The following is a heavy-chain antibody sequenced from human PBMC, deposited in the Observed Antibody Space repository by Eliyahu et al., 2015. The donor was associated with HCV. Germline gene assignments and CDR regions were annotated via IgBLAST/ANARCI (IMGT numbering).Heavy chain of an antibody. J-gene: IGHJ4*02. D-gene: IGHD3-16*02. CDR1: GFTFNIYA. V-gene: IGHV3-23*01. Sequence: EVQLLESGGGLVQPGGSLRLSCAASGFTFNIYAMAWVRQAPGKGLQWVSAISDTGGSTYYADSVKGRFTISIDKSNNTLYLQMNSLRADDTAVYYCARVRDHLWGTYRKEFFDYWGQGTLVTVSS. CDR2: ISDTGGST. CDR3: ARVRDHLWGTYRKEFFDY.